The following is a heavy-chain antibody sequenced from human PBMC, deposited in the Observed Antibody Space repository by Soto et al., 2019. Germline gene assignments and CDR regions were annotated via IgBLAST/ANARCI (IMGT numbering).Heavy chain of an antibody. J-gene: IGHJ5*02. CDR1: GYTFTSYD. CDR3: ARGEDIVVVPAAIVTKLPEGFDP. CDR2: MNPNSGNT. Sequence: ASVKVSCKASGYTFTSYDINWVRQATGQGLEWMGWMNPNSGNTGYAQKFQGRVTMTRNTSISTAYMELSSLRSEDTAVYYCARGEDIVVVPAAIVTKLPEGFDPWGQGTLVTVSS. D-gene: IGHD2-2*01. V-gene: IGHV1-8*01.